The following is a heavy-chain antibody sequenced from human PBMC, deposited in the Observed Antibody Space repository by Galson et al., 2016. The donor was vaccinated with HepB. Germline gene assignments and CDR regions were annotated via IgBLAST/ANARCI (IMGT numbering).Heavy chain of an antibody. CDR3: ARSSCRNICLNPFDL. J-gene: IGHJ4*02. Sequence: SLRLSCAASGFTAGSHYMSWVRQAPGKGLEWVAVSYFGGTTYYADSVKGRFTTSSDNFKDPLYLQMNSLRVEYTAVYYCARSSCRNICLNPFDLGGQGTLVTVSS. V-gene: IGHV3-53*01. D-gene: IGHD2-2*01. CDR1: GFTAGSHY. CDR2: SYFGGTT.